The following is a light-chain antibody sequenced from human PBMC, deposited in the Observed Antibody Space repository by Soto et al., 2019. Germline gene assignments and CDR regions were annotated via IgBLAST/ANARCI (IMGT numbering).Light chain of an antibody. Sequence: DIQMTQSPSTLSASVGDRVTITCRASQSISSWLAWYQQKPGKAPKLLIYKASSLESGVPSRFGVSGSGTEFTLTISSLQPDDFATYYCQHYNSYPITFGPGTKVDIK. J-gene: IGKJ3*01. CDR1: QSISSW. CDR3: QHYNSYPIT. CDR2: KAS. V-gene: IGKV1-5*03.